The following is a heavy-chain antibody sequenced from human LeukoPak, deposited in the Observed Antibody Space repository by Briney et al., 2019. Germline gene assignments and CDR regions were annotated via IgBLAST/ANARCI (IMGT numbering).Heavy chain of an antibody. J-gene: IGHJ4*02. V-gene: IGHV4-61*02. CDR1: GGSISSGSYY. CDR2: IYTSGST. CDR3: ARMAMVRGDVDY. D-gene: IGHD3-10*01. Sequence: PSETLSLTCTVSGGSISSGSYYWSWIRQPAGKGLEWIGRIYTSGSTNYNPSLKSRVTISVDTSKNQFSLKLSSVTAADTAVYYCARMAMVRGDVDYWGQGTLVTVCS.